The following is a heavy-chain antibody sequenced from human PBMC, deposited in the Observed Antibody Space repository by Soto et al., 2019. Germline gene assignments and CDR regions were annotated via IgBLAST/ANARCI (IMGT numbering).Heavy chain of an antibody. CDR3: ARLIAQPGWFDP. V-gene: IGHV1-69*12. CDR2: IIPIFGTA. J-gene: IGHJ5*02. D-gene: IGHD3-22*01. CDR1: GGTFSSYA. Sequence: QVQLVQSGAEVKKPGPSVKVSCKASGGTFSSYAISWVRQAPGQGLEWMGGIIPIFGTANYAQKFQGRVTITADESTSTAYMEMSSLRAEDTAVYYCARLIAQPGWFDPWGQGTLFTVSS.